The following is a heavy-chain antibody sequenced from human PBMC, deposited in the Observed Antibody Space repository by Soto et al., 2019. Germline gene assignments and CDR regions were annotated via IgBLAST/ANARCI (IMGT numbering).Heavy chain of an antibody. V-gene: IGHV6-1*01. CDR2: TLYRSSKWYN. J-gene: IGHJ6*02. CDR1: GDSVSTNIAA. Sequence: PSQILSLTCAISGDSVSTNIAAWSWIRQSPSRGLEWLGRTLYRSSKWYNEYAVSVKSRMTINPDTSKNQFSLQLNSVTPEDTAVYYCARDAAPTLNYPHGMDVWGQGTAVTVSS. CDR3: ARDAAPTLNYPHGMDV. D-gene: IGHD1-7*01.